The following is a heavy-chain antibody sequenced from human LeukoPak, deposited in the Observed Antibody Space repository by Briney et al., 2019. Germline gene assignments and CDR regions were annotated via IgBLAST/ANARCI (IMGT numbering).Heavy chain of an antibody. Sequence: GGSLGLSCVASGFSFRNYAIHWVRQAPGKGLEYVSVIDTDGRITYYADSVKGRFTISRDNSKNTVYLQMGSLRGEDMAVYYCTRDGGSYCDFDYWGQGALVTVSS. CDR1: GFSFRNYA. D-gene: IGHD1-26*01. J-gene: IGHJ4*02. CDR2: IDTDGRIT. V-gene: IGHV3-64*02. CDR3: TRDGGSYCDFDY.